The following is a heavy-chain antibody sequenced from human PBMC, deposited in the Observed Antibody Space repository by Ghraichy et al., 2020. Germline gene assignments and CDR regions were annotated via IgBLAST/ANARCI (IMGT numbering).Heavy chain of an antibody. CDR2: ISAYNGNT. J-gene: IGHJ4*02. CDR1: GYTFTSYG. Sequence: ASVKVSCKASGYTFTSYGISWVRQAPGQGLEWMGWISAYNGNTNYAQKLQGRVTMTTDTSTSTAYMELRSLRSDDTAVYYCAREKPYSLDTAMVNDYWGQGTLVTVSS. CDR3: AREKPYSLDTAMVNDY. D-gene: IGHD5-18*01. V-gene: IGHV1-18*01.